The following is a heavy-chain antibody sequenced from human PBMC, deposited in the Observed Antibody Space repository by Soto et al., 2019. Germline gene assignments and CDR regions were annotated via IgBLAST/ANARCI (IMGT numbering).Heavy chain of an antibody. CDR3: VKGYLKGDV. J-gene: IGHJ6*02. D-gene: IGHD1-1*01. Sequence: EVQLLESGGGLVQPGGSLRLSCAASGFTFSSYAMNWVRQAPGNGLEWVSAISGSGGSIHYADSVKGRFTISRDNSKNTLYLQMYSLRDEDTAVYHCVKGYLKGDVWGQGTTVTVSS. CDR1: GFTFSSYA. CDR2: ISGSGGSI. V-gene: IGHV3-23*01.